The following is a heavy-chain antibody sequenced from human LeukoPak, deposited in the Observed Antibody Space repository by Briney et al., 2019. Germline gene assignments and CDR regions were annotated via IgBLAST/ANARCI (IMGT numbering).Heavy chain of an antibody. D-gene: IGHD2-2*01. CDR3: MRDYQAY. J-gene: IGHJ4*02. Sequence: GALRLSCAASGFTFSSYWMSWVRQAPGKGLEWVANIKQDGSEKYYVDSVKGRFTISRDNAQNSLHLQMNGLRAEDTAIYYCMRDYQAYWGQGTLVTVSS. V-gene: IGHV3-7*05. CDR2: IKQDGSEK. CDR1: GFTFSSYW.